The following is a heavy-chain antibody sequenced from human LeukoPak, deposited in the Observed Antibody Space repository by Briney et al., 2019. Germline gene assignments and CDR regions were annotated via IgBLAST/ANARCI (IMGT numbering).Heavy chain of an antibody. D-gene: IGHD4-17*01. CDR1: GGSISSYY. CDR3: ARVSDYGDYEDYYYMDV. V-gene: IGHV4-59*01. CDR2: IYYSGST. J-gene: IGHJ6*03. Sequence: SETLSLTCTASGGSISSYYWSRIRQPPGKGLEWIGYIYYSGSTNYNPSLKSRVTISVDTSKNQFSLKLSSVTAADTAVYYCARVSDYGDYEDYYYMDVWGKGTTVTVSS.